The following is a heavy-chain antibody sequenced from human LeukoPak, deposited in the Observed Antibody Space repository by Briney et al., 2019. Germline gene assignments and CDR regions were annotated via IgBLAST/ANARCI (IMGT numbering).Heavy chain of an antibody. J-gene: IGHJ3*02. CDR1: GFTLSSFG. CDR2: MWYDGRNK. CDR3: ARVGDMEAFDI. V-gene: IGHV3-33*01. D-gene: IGHD3-16*01. Sequence: GGSLRLSCAASGFTLSSFGMVSVRQAPGKGLEWVTLMWYDGRNKYYADSVKGRFTISRDNSKNTVYLQMNSLRGEDTAVYYCARVGDMEAFDIWGQGTRVTVSS.